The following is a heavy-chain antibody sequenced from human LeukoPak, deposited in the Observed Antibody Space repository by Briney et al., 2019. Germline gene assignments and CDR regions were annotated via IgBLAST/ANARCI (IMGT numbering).Heavy chain of an antibody. CDR3: AREFGSGYSL. D-gene: IGHD3-22*01. V-gene: IGHV4-59*01. CDR1: GGSISSYY. Sequence: PSETLSLTCTVSGGSISSYYWSWIRLPPGKGLECIGYIYYSGSTNYNPSLKSRVTTSVDTSKNQFSLKLTSVTAADTAVYYCAREFGSGYSLWGQGTLVTVSS. CDR2: IYYSGST. J-gene: IGHJ4*02.